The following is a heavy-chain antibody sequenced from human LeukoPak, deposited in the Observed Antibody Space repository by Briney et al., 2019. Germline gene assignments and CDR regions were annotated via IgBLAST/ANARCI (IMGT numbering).Heavy chain of an antibody. CDR1: GFTFSNYW. CDR2: IKEDGSEK. J-gene: IGHJ4*02. Sequence: PGGSLRLSCAASGFTFSNYWMTWVRQAPGKGLEWVANIKEDGSEKHYVDSVKGRFTVSRDNAKNSLCLQMNSLRAEDTAVYYCARDGTAAGIEGYWGQGTLVTVSS. CDR3: ARDGTAAGIEGY. V-gene: IGHV3-7*01. D-gene: IGHD6-13*01.